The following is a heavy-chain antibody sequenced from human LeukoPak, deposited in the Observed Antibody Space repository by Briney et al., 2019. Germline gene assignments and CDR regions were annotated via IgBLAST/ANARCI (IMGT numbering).Heavy chain of an antibody. CDR2: IYSGDSDT. Sequence: GESLKISCKGSGYGFTTYWIGWVRQMPGKGLEWMGIIYSGDSDTRYSPSFQGQVTISADKSISTAYLQWSSLKASDTAIYYCARRDSNSPFDYWGQGTLVTVSS. CDR3: ARRDSNSPFDY. V-gene: IGHV5-51*01. D-gene: IGHD3-22*01. J-gene: IGHJ4*02. CDR1: GYGFTTYW.